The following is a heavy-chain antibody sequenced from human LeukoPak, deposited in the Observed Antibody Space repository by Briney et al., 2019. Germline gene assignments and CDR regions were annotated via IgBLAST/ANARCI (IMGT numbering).Heavy chain of an antibody. CDR2: ITDSGSSI. J-gene: IGHJ6*02. CDR1: GFTFRDYN. CDR3: ARSIGLTGGGVDV. Sequence: GGSLRLSCAASGFTFRDYNMNWVRQAPGQGLEWVSYITDSGSSIHYADSVNGRFTISRDNAKNSLYLQMNSLRAEDSAVYYCARSIGLTGGGVDVWGRGTTVTVSS. V-gene: IGHV3-11*01. D-gene: IGHD3-9*01.